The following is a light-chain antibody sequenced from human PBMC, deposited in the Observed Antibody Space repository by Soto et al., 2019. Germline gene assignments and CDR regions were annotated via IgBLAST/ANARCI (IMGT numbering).Light chain of an antibody. V-gene: IGLV7-46*01. CDR1: SGTVTSGHY. J-gene: IGLJ2*01. CDR2: DTT. CDR3: LLSYSGARV. Sequence: QAVVTQEPSLTVSPGGTVTLTCGPSSGTVTSGHYPYWFQQKPGQAPRTLIYDTTNKHSWTPARFSGSLLGGKAALTLSGAQSEDEAEYYCLLSYSGARVFGGGTQVTVL.